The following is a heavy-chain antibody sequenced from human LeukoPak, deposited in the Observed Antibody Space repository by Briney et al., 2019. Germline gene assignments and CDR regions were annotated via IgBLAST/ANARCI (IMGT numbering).Heavy chain of an antibody. D-gene: IGHD6-19*01. CDR1: GFTFSNLA. Sequence: GGSLRLSCSAFGFTFSNLAMHWVRQAPGKGLEYVSAITRNGDSTFYADSVKGRFTISRDNSKNTLYLQMTSLNPEDTAVYYCVNQISGWVYWGQGTLVTVSS. V-gene: IGHV3-64D*06. J-gene: IGHJ4*02. CDR2: ITRNGDST. CDR3: VNQISGWVY.